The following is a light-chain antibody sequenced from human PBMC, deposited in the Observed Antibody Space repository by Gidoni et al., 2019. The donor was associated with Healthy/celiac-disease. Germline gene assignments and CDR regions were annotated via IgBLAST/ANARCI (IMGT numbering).Light chain of an antibody. V-gene: IGKV3-11*01. CDR3: QQRSNWPLT. J-gene: IGKJ4*01. CDR2: DAS. CDR1: QSVSSY. Sequence: EIGLPQSPATRSSSPGERATLSCRASQSVSSYLAWYQQKPGQAPRLLIYDASNRATGIPARFSGSGSGTDFTLTISSLEPEDFAVYYCQQRSNWPLTFGGGTKVEIK.